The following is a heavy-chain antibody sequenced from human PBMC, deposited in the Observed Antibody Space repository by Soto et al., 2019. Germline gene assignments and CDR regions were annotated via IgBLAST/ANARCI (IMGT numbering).Heavy chain of an antibody. D-gene: IGHD3-22*01. CDR3: ARAAAVNYYDSSGYPIPLDY. CDR2: IWYDGSNK. Sequence: GGSLRLSCAASGFTFSSYGMHWVRQAPGKGLEWVAVIWYDGSNKYYADSVKGRFTISRENSKNTLYLQMNSLRAEDTAVYYCARAAAVNYYDSSGYPIPLDYWGQGTLVTVSS. CDR1: GFTFSSYG. J-gene: IGHJ4*02. V-gene: IGHV3-33*01.